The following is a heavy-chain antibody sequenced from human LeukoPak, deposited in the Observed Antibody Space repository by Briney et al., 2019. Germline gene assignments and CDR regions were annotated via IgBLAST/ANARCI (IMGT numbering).Heavy chain of an antibody. D-gene: IGHD6-19*01. CDR1: GGSISSDNW. CDR2: IYQSGRT. Sequence: PSETLSLTCAVSGGSISSDNWWTWVRQPPGKGLEWIGQIYQSGRTNYNPSLKSRVAISVDTSKNQFSLKVSSVTAADTAVYYCARAFYSSGWYFDYWGQGTLVTVSS. CDR3: ARAFYSSGWYFDY. J-gene: IGHJ4*02. V-gene: IGHV4-4*02.